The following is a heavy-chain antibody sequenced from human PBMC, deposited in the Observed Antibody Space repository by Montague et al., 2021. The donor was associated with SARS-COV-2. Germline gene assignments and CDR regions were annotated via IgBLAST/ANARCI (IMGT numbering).Heavy chain of an antibody. CDR2: IYYSGGT. J-gene: IGHJ5*02. CDR3: ARDYYDSTGLNWFDP. Sequence: SETLSLTCSVSGGSISSSSYFWGWIRQPPGKGLEWIGSIYYSGGTYSNSSLKSRVTISVDTSKNQFSLKLSSVTAADTAVYYCARDYYDSTGLNWFDPWGQGLLVTVSS. D-gene: IGHD3-22*01. CDR1: GGSISSSSYF. V-gene: IGHV4-39*02.